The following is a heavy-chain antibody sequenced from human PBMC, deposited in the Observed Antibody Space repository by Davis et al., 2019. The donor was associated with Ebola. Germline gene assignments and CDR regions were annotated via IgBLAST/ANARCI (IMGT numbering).Heavy chain of an antibody. CDR3: AKDSGYYDSSGYLPYFQH. CDR1: VITFSSYA. J-gene: IGHJ1*01. CDR2: IWYDRSNK. Sequence: GESLKISCTDSVITFSSYAMTWVRQAPGKGLEWVAVIWYDRSNKYYADSVKGRFTISRDNSKNTLYLQMNSLRAEDTAVYYCAKDSGYYDSSGYLPYFQHWGQGTLVTVSS. D-gene: IGHD3-22*01. V-gene: IGHV3-30*02.